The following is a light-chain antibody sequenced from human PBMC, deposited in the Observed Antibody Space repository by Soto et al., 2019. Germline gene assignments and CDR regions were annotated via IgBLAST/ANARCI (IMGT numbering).Light chain of an antibody. Sequence: EIVMTQSPATLSVSPGERATLSCRASQSVSSNLAWYQQKPGQAPRLLIYGASTRATGIPARFSGSGSGTEFTLTISSLQSEDFAVYYCQQYGTSPCTFGPGTKVDIK. J-gene: IGKJ3*01. V-gene: IGKV3-15*01. CDR1: QSVSSN. CDR3: QQYGTSPCT. CDR2: GAS.